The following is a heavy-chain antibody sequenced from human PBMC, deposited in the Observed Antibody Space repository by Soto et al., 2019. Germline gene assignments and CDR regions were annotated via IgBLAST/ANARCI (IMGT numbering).Heavy chain of an antibody. J-gene: IGHJ5*02. D-gene: IGHD1-1*01. CDR1: GFTFSDYH. Sequence: HVPLVESGGGLVKPGGSLRLSCAASGFTFSDYHMNWIRQAPGKGLEWVSYIDRSGTTVYYADSVKGRCTISRDNVKNSLYLQMNSLRAEDTAVYYCARETVPPWFDPWGQGTLVTVSS. CDR2: IDRSGTTV. V-gene: IGHV3-11*01. CDR3: ARETVPPWFDP.